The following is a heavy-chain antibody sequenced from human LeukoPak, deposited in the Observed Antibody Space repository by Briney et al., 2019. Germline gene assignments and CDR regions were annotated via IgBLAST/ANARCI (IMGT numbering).Heavy chain of an antibody. CDR3: AREVAWSVFDY. Sequence: GGSLRLSCAPSGFTFSSYAMHWVRQAPGKGLEWVAVISYDGSNKYYADSVKGRFTISRDNSKNTLYLQMNSLRAEDTAVYYCAREVAWSVFDYWGQGTLVTVSS. V-gene: IGHV3-30-3*01. J-gene: IGHJ4*02. CDR1: GFTFSSYA. D-gene: IGHD3-3*01. CDR2: ISYDGSNK.